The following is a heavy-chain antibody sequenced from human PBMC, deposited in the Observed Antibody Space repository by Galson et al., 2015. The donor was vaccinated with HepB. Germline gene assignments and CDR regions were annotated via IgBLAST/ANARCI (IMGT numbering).Heavy chain of an antibody. V-gene: IGHV1-18*01. J-gene: IGHJ6*03. CDR3: ARDQGSYYDFWSGYLGGGYYYMDV. D-gene: IGHD3-3*01. CDR1: GYTFTSYG. Sequence: SVKVSCKASGYTFTSYGISWVRQAPGQGLEWMGWISAYNGNTNYAQKLQGRVTMTTDTSTSTAYMELRSLRSDDTAVYYCARDQGSYYDFWSGYLGGGYYYMDVWGKGTTVTVSS. CDR2: ISAYNGNT.